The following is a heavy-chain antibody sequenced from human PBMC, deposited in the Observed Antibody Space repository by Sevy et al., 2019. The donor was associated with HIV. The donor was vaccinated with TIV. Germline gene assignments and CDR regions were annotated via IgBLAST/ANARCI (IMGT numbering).Heavy chain of an antibody. V-gene: IGHV4-39*01. CDR3: ARVVDFWSGYLDY. Sequence: SETLSLTCTVSVDSISSSTYHWGWIRQSPGKGLEWIGNIYYSGNTNYNPSLTSRATISVDTSKNQFSLNLTSVTAADTAVYYCARVVDFWSGYLDYWGQGTLVTVSS. CDR1: VDSISSSTYH. CDR2: IYYSGNT. J-gene: IGHJ4*01. D-gene: IGHD3-3*01.